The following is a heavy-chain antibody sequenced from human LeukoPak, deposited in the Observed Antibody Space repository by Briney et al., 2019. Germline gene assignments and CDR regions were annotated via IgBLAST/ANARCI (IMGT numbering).Heavy chain of an antibody. CDR3: ATDFLGFDP. CDR1: GYTFTGYY. V-gene: IGHV1-2*04. Sequence: ASVKVPCKASGYTFTGYYMHWVRQAPGQGLEWMGWINPNSGGTNYAQKFQGWVTMTRDTSISTAYMELSSLRSEDTAVYYCATDFLGFDPWGQGTLVAVSS. CDR2: INPNSGGT. D-gene: IGHD2/OR15-2a*01. J-gene: IGHJ5*02.